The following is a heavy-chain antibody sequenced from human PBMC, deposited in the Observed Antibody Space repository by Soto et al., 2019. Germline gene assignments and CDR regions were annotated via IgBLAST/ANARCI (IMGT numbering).Heavy chain of an antibody. CDR1: GFTFSNYG. J-gene: IGHJ4*02. D-gene: IGHD2-21*01. V-gene: IGHV3-30*18. CDR3: AKEYCGGHCSSDYFDY. Sequence: QVQLVESGGGVVQPGRSLRLSCAASGFTFSNYGIHWVLQAPGNGLEWVAVISRDGSVRYYADSVKGRFTISRDNSKNTLYLQVNNLRAEDTAVYYCAKEYCGGHCSSDYFDYRGQGTLVTVSS. CDR2: ISRDGSVR.